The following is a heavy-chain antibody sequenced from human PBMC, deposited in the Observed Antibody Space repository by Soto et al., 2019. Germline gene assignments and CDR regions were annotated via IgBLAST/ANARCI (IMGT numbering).Heavy chain of an antibody. Sequence: SETLSLTCAVYGGSFSGYYWSWIRQPPGKGLEWIGEINHSGSTNYNPSLKSRVTISVDTSKNQFSLKLSSVTAADTAVYYCARHSSSSGRLYYYYGMDVWGQGTTVTVSS. CDR1: GGSFSGYY. CDR3: ARHSSSSGRLYYYYGMDV. D-gene: IGHD6-13*01. V-gene: IGHV4-34*01. J-gene: IGHJ6*02. CDR2: INHSGST.